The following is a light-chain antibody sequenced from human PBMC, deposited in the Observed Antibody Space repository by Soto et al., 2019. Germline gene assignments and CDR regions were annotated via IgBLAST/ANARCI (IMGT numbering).Light chain of an antibody. CDR3: SSKRSGFGYG. Sequence: QSALSQPASVSGSFGQSITISCSGPNTDLGVYGYVSWYQHHPGKAPKLLIYDVNNRPSGISDRFSGSKSGDTASLTISGLTAEDEADYCCSSKRSGFGYGFGNGKKVTVL. CDR1: NTDLGVYGY. J-gene: IGLJ1*01. CDR2: DVN. V-gene: IGLV2-14*01.